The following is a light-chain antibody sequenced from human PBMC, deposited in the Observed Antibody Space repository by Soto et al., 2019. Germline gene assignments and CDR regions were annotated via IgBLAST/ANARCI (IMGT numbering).Light chain of an antibody. CDR3: QQYSDAPHT. CDR2: GSS. Sequence: IVLTQSPGTLSLSPGERATLSFRVIQSVSNNHLAWYQQRPGQAPRLLIYGSSSRAAGIPDRFRGSGTGTDFTLTIRRLEPEDFGVYYCQQYSDAPHTFGLGTKVDIK. J-gene: IGKJ2*01. CDR1: QSVSNNH. V-gene: IGKV3-20*01.